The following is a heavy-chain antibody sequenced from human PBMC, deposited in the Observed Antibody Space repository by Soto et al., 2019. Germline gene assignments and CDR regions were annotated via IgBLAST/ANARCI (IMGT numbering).Heavy chain of an antibody. J-gene: IGHJ3*02. D-gene: IGHD2-21*02. CDR3: ARDRGAPPLVVVTATYAFDM. V-gene: IGHV1-46*01. CDR2: INPSGGST. CDR1: GYTFSSFY. Sequence: QVQLVQSGAEVKKPGASVKVSCKASGYTFSSFYIHWVRQAPGQGPEWMGIINPSGGSTNYAQKFQGRVTMTRDTSASTVYMELSSLRSEDTAIYYCARDRGAPPLVVVTATYAFDMWGLGTLVTVSS.